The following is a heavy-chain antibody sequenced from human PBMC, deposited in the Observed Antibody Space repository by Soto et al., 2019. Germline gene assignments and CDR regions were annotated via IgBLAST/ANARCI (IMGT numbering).Heavy chain of an antibody. D-gene: IGHD3-3*01. CDR3: AREPPYYDFWSGYFGY. CDR1: GFTFSSYA. CDR2: ISGSGGST. Sequence: SRRLSCAASGFTFSSYAMSWVRQAPGKGLEWVSAISGSGGSTYYADSVKGRFTISRDNSKNTLYLQMNSLRAEDTAVYYCAREPPYYDFWSGYFGYWGQGPLVTVS. V-gene: IGHV3-23*01. J-gene: IGHJ4*02.